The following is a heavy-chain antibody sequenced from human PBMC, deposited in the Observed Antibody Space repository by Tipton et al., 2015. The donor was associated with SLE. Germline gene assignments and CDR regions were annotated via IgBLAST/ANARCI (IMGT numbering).Heavy chain of an antibody. Sequence: RSLRLSCAASGFTSDDYAMHWVRQAPGKGLEWVSGISWNSGSVAYADSVKGRFTISRDNAKKTLYLQMNNLTSEDTAVYYCAKHNYGDTKRVEYLKHWGQGTLVTVSS. V-gene: IGHV3-9*02. CDR3: AKHNYGDTKRVEYLKH. CDR1: GFTSDDYA. J-gene: IGHJ1*01. CDR2: ISWNSGSV. D-gene: IGHD2-21*02.